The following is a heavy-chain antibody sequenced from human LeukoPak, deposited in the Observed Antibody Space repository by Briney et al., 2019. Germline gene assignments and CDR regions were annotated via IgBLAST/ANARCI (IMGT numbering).Heavy chain of an antibody. CDR2: INPNIGGT. CDR3: AREGPLRLPYFDP. CDR1: GSTFTGYY. J-gene: IGHJ5*02. D-gene: IGHD4-17*01. Sequence: ASVKVSCKASGSTFTGYYMHWVRQAPGQGLEWMGWINPNIGGTNYAQKFQGRVTMTRDTSISTAYMELSSLRSDDTAVYYCAREGPLRLPYFDPWGQETLVTVSS. V-gene: IGHV1-2*02.